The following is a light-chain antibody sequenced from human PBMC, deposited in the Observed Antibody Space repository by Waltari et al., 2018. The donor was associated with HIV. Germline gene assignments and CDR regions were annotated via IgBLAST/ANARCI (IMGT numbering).Light chain of an antibody. CDR1: SSHVGSYNY. V-gene: IGLV2-11*01. CDR3: CSYAGTYTFVV. CDR2: DVS. J-gene: IGLJ2*01. Sequence: SALTQPRSLSGTPGQSATLPCTATSSHVGSYNYAPWYQHHPRQAPKRIHYDVSERPSGVPDRFSGSKSGNTASLTISGLQAEDEADYYCCSYAGTYTFVVFGGGTKLTVL.